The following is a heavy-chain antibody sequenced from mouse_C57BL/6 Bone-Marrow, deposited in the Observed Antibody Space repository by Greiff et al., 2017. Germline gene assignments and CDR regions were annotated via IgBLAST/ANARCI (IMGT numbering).Heavy chain of an antibody. J-gene: IGHJ2*01. Sequence: EVKVVESGGGLVKPGGSLKLSCAASGFTFSSYAMSWVRQTPETRLEWVATISDGGSYTYYPDNVKGRFTISRDNAKNNLYLQMSHLKSEDTAMYYCASTFYFDYWGQGTTLTVSS. CDR2: ISDGGSYT. CDR3: ASTFYFDY. CDR1: GFTFSSYA. V-gene: IGHV5-4*03.